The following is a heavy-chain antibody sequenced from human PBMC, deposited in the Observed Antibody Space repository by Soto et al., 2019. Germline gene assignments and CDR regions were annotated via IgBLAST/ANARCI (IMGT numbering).Heavy chain of an antibody. V-gene: IGHV3-48*03. Sequence: PGGSLRLSCAASRFTFSTYEMNWVRQAPGKGLEWVSYISTSGSTVYYADSLKGRFTISRDNTRNSLYRQMNSLRDEDTALYYCVRYCSTTLCNGVATRTFDYWGQGTLVTAPQ. CDR1: RFTFSTYE. CDR2: ISTSGSTV. J-gene: IGHJ4*02. CDR3: VRYCSTTLCNGVATRTFDY. D-gene: IGHD2-2*01.